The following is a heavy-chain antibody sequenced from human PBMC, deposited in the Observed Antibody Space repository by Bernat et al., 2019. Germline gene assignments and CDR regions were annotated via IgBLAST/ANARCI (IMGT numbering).Heavy chain of an antibody. Sequence: EVQLVETGGGLIQPGGSLRLSCAASGFTVSNNYMSWVRQAPGKGLQWVSVIYSVGSTYYADSVKGRFTISRDNSKNTLYLQMNGLRAEDTAVYYCARVPQQLGYCFDYWGQGTLVTVSS. CDR2: IYSVGST. V-gene: IGHV3-53*02. CDR3: ARVPQQLGYCFDY. CDR1: GFTVSNNY. D-gene: IGHD6-6*01. J-gene: IGHJ4*02.